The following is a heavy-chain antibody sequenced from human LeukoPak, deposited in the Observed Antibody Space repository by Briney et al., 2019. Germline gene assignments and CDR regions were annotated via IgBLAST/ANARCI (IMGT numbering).Heavy chain of an antibody. V-gene: IGHV4-59*01. D-gene: IGHD1-7*01. CDR2: IYYSGST. CDR1: GGSISSYY. J-gene: IGHJ3*02. Sequence: SETLSLTCTVSGGSISSYYWSWIRQPPGKGLEWIGYIYYSGSTNYNPSLKSRVTISVDTSKNQFSLKLSSVTAADTAVYYCASFQGTGTTNPYAFDIWGQGTMVTVSS. CDR3: ASFQGTGTTNPYAFDI.